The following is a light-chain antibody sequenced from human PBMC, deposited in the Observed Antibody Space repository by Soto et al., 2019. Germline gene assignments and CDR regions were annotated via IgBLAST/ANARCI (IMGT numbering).Light chain of an antibody. Sequence: DTVITHDTSPMSVSTGQGATLSYRSSQSVGNDLAWYQHKPGQSPRLLISDASTGASGIPHRFSGSGSGTEFTLTIDRLQSADFAVYYCQQYDSWPVPFGGGGKVAI. CDR3: QQYDSWPVP. CDR2: DAS. V-gene: IGKV3-15*01. CDR1: QSVGND. J-gene: IGKJ4*01.